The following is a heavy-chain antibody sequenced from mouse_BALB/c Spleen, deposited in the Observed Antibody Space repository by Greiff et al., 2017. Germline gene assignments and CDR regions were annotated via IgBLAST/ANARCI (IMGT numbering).Heavy chain of an antibody. CDR3: AREGGYYGSSYDY. D-gene: IGHD1-1*01. V-gene: IGHV5-6-5*01. J-gene: IGHJ2*01. Sequence: EVQGVESGGGLVKPGGSLKLSCAASGFTFSSYAMSWVRQTPEKRLEWVASISSGGSTYYPDSVKGRFTISRDNARNILYLQMSSLRSEDTAMYYCAREGGYYGSSYDYGGQGTTLTVSS. CDR2: ISSGGST. CDR1: GFTFSSYA.